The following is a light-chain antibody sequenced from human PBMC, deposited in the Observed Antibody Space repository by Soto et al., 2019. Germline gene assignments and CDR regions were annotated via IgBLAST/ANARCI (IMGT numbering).Light chain of an antibody. CDR2: DVS. J-gene: IGLJ1*01. CDR1: SSDVGGYNY. CDR3: SSYTSSSTYV. Sequence: QSVLTQPVSVSGSPGQSITISCTGNSSDVGGYNYVSWYQQHPGKAPKLMIYDVSDRPSGVSNRFSGSKSGNTASLTISGLQAEDEADYYCSSYTSSSTYVFGTGTRSPS. V-gene: IGLV2-14*01.